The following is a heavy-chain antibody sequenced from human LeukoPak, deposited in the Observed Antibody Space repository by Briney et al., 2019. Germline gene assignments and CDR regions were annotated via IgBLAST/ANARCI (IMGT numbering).Heavy chain of an antibody. V-gene: IGHV4-61*01. CDR2: IYYSGST. CDR1: GGSISSSSYY. D-gene: IGHD6-13*01. CDR3: AREVSSSWYEGAFDI. Sequence: SETLSLTCTVSGGSISSSSYYWGWIRQPPGKGLEWIGYIYYSGSTNYNPSLKSRVTISVDTSKNQFSLKLSSVTAADTAVYYCAREVSSSWYEGAFDIWGQGTMVTVSS. J-gene: IGHJ3*02.